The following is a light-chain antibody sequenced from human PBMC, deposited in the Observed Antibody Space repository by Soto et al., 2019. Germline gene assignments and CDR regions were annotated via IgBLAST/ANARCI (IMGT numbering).Light chain of an antibody. CDR1: IRDVGAYNL. V-gene: IGLV2-14*01. J-gene: IGLJ1*01. Sequence: QSALTQPASVSGSPGQSITISCAGTIRDVGAYNLVSWYQQYPGRAPQLILYEVGDRPSGLSNRFSGSKSGNTASLTISRLQTEDEADYYCSSYTNNSFYVFGTGTKLTVL. CDR2: EVG. CDR3: SSYTNNSFYV.